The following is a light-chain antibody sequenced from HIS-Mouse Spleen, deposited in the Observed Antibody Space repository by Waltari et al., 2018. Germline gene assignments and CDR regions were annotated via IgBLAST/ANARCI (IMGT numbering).Light chain of an antibody. V-gene: IGLV2-11*01. CDR1: SRDVGGYNY. CDR3: CSYAGSYTLV. Sequence: QSALTQPRSVSGSPGQPVTISFTGPSRDVGGYNYVSWYQQHPGKAPKLMIYDVSKRPSGVPDRFSGSKSGNTASLTISGLQAEDEADYYCCSYAGSYTLVFGGGTKLTVL. J-gene: IGLJ2*01. CDR2: DVS.